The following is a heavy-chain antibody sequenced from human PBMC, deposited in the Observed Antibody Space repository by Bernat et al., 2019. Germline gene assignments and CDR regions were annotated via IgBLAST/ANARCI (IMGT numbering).Heavy chain of an antibody. J-gene: IGHJ4*02. CDR3: ARDYDDIESGYSFDY. CDR2: IYYSVST. V-gene: IGHV4-38-2*02. D-gene: IGHD3-9*01. CDR1: GYSISSGYY. Sequence: HVHLQESGPGLVKPSEILSLSCPVSGYSISSGYYWGWIRQPPGKGLEWIGSIYYSVSTYYNPSLKIRVTISVDTSKNKFSLKLSYVTAADTAVYYCARDYDDIESGYSFDYWGQGTLVTVSS.